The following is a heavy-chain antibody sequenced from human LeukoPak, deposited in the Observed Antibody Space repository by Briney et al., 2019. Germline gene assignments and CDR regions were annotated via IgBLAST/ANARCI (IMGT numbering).Heavy chain of an antibody. CDR2: IYPGESDT. V-gene: IGHV5-51*01. CDR1: GYSFTSYW. J-gene: IGHJ4*02. D-gene: IGHD3-22*01. CDR3: ARGSGYYDSSGHDGDY. Sequence: TGESLKISCKGSGYSFTSYWIGWVRQMPGKGLEWMGIIYPGESDTRYSPSFQGQVTISADKSISTAYLQWSSLKASDTAMYYCARGSGYYDSSGHDGDYWGQGTLVTVSS.